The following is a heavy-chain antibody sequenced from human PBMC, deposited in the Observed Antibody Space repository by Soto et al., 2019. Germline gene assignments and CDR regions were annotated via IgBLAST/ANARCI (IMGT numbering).Heavy chain of an antibody. D-gene: IGHD3-3*01. J-gene: IGHJ5*02. CDR3: ARGQYYDFWSGYNWFDP. V-gene: IGHV1-69*13. Sequence: SVKVSCKASGDTFSSYGISWVRQAPGQGLEFMGGIIPKFGTTNYAQKFRGRVTITADESTSTAYMEVSSLRSEDTAVYYCARGQYYDFWSGYNWFDPWGQGTLVTVSS. CDR2: IIPKFGTT. CDR1: GDTFSSYG.